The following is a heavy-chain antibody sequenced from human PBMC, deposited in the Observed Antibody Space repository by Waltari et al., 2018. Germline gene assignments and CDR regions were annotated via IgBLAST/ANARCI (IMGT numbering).Heavy chain of an antibody. CDR1: GFPSGSYG. J-gene: IGHJ4*02. Sequence: EVQLVESGGGLVKPGGSLRLSWAAPGFPSGSYGMNWVRQAPGKGLEWVSSISSSSSYIYYADSVKGRFTISRDNAKNSLYLQMNSLRAEDTAVYYCASGPGRGFDYWGQGTLVTVSS. V-gene: IGHV3-21*01. D-gene: IGHD1-26*01. CDR3: ASGPGRGFDY. CDR2: ISSSSSYI.